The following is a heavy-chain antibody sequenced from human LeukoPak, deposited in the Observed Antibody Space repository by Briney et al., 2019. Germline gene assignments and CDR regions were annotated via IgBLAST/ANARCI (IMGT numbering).Heavy chain of an antibody. CDR1: GFTVSSNY. V-gene: IGHV3-66*01. J-gene: IGHJ4*02. Sequence: GGSLRLSCAASGFTVSSNYMSWVRQAPGKGLEWVSVIYSGGSTYYADSVKGRFTISRDNSKNTLYLQMNSLRAEDTAVYCCARGGGYSSSWFFFDYWGQGTLVTVSS. CDR3: ARGGGYSSSWFFFDY. CDR2: IYSGGST. D-gene: IGHD6-13*01.